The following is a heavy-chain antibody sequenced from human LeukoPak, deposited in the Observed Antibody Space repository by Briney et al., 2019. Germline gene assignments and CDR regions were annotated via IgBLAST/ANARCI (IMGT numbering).Heavy chain of an antibody. Sequence: GESLKISCKGSGYSFTSYWISWVRQMPGKGLEWMGRIDPSDSYTNYSPSFQGHVTISADKSISTAYLQWSSPKASDTAMYYCATTDYDILTGYQRWFDPWGQGTLVTVSS. CDR1: GYSFTSYW. V-gene: IGHV5-10-1*01. D-gene: IGHD3-9*01. J-gene: IGHJ5*02. CDR3: ATTDYDILTGYQRWFDP. CDR2: IDPSDSYT.